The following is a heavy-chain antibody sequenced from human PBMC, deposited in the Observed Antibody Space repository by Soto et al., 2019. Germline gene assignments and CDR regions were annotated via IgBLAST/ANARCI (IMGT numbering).Heavy chain of an antibody. CDR2: IWYDGSNK. V-gene: IGHV3-33*01. CDR1: GFTFSSYG. J-gene: IGHJ3*02. CDR3: ARGTVTEAFDI. Sequence: GVSLRLSCAASGFTFSSYGMHWVRQAPGKGLEWVAVIWYDGSNKYYADSVKGRFTISRDNSKNTLYLQMNSLRAEDTAVYYCARGTVTEAFDIWGQGTMVTVSS. D-gene: IGHD4-17*01.